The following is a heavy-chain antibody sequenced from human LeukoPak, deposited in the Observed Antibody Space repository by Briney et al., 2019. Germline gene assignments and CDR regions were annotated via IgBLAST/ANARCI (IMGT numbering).Heavy chain of an antibody. J-gene: IGHJ4*02. CDR2: ISNSGRNT. CDR1: GFTFSSYT. CDR3: ARARGYCAADCSRYAFDY. D-gene: IGHD2-21*02. V-gene: IGHV3-23*01. Sequence: GGSLTLSCAASGFTFSSYTMSWLRQAPGKGLEWVSPISNSGRNTFYTDSVKGRFTISRDNSKNTLYLQMNSLRAGDTAVYSCARARGYCAADCSRYAFDYWGQGTLVTVSS.